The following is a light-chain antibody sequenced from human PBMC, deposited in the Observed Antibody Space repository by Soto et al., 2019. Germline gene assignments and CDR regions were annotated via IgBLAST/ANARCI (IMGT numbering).Light chain of an antibody. CDR2: GAS. Sequence: EIVLTQSPGTLSLSPGEGATLSCRASQSVSTNFFAWYQQKPGQAPRLLIYGASTRATGIPDRFSGSGSGTDFTLTISRLEPEDCVVYYCQHYGRTSWTFGQGTKVEIK. CDR1: QSVSTNF. J-gene: IGKJ1*01. V-gene: IGKV3-20*01. CDR3: QHYGRTSWT.